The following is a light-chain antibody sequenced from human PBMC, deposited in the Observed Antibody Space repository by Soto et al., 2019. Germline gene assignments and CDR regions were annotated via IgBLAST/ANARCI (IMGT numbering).Light chain of an antibody. CDR3: EQYGSSPGT. J-gene: IGKJ1*01. V-gene: IGKV3-20*01. Sequence: EIVLTQSPGTLSLSPGERATLSCRASQSVSSTHLAWYQQKPGQAPRLLIYSASNRATGIPDRFTGSGSGSGFTLTIGRLEPEDFAVYYCEQYGSSPGTFGQGTRVESK. CDR1: QSVSSTH. CDR2: SAS.